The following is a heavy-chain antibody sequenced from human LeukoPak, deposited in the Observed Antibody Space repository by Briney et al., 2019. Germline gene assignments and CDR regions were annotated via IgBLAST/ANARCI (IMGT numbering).Heavy chain of an antibody. D-gene: IGHD1-7*01. V-gene: IGHV3-53*01. J-gene: IGHJ4*02. CDR2: IYSGGTT. CDR3: ARFRNYGLDY. Sequence: PGGSLRLSCAASAFTVSSNYMTWVRQAPGKGLEWVSIIYSGGTTYYADSVKGRFTISRDNSKNTLYLQMNSLRAEDTAVYYCARFRNYGLDYWGQGTLVTVSS. CDR1: AFTVSSNY.